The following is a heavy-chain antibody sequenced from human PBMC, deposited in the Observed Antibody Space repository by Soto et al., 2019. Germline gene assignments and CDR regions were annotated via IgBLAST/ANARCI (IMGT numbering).Heavy chain of an antibody. CDR1: EYTFTSYT. CDR3: ARDLQGLYYFDY. CDR2: INGGNGNT. Sequence: QVQVLQSGAEVKKPGASVKVSCKASEYTFTSYTMHWVRQAPGQRLEWMGWINGGNGNTKYSLKFEGRVTITRDTSASTAYMELSSLRYDDTAVYYCARDLQGLYYFDYWGQGTLVTVSS. D-gene: IGHD4-4*01. V-gene: IGHV1-3*01. J-gene: IGHJ4*02.